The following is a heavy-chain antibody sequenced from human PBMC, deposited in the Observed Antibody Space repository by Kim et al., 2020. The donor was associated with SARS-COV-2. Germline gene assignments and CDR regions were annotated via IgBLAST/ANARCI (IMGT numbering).Heavy chain of an antibody. CDR1: GYTFTSYD. V-gene: IGHV1-8*01. Sequence: ASVKVSCKASGYTFTSYDINWVRQATGQGLEWMGWMNPNSGNTGYAQKFQGRVTMTRNTSISTAYMELSSLRSEDTAVYYCARGPRTMVRGVRNWFDPWGQGTLVTVSS. J-gene: IGHJ5*02. D-gene: IGHD3-10*01. CDR3: ARGPRTMVRGVRNWFDP. CDR2: MNPNSGNT.